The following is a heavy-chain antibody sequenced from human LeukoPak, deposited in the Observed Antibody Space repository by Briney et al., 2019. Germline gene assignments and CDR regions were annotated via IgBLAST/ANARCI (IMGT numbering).Heavy chain of an antibody. J-gene: IGHJ4*02. Sequence: SETLSLTCTASGGSISSYYWSWIRQPPGKGLEWIGYIYYSGSTNYNPSLNSRVTISVDTSKNQFSLKLSSVTAADTAVYYCASSLLWFGEYLFDYWGQGTLVTVSS. CDR2: IYYSGST. D-gene: IGHD3-10*01. CDR1: GGSISSYY. V-gene: IGHV4-59*01. CDR3: ASSLLWFGEYLFDY.